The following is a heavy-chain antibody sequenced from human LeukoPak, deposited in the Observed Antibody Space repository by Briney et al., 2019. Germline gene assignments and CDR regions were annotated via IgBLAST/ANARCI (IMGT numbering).Heavy chain of an antibody. D-gene: IGHD6-19*01. V-gene: IGHV3-7*02. CDR2: IKPDGSEK. CDR3: ATRAGYFDY. CDR1: GXIFSSYW. Sequence: GGSLRLSWAASGXIFSSYWMTWVRQAPGKGLEWVANIKPDGSEKYYVDSVKGRFTISRDNAKNSLYLQMNSLRAEDTAVYYCATRAGYFDYWGQVTLVTVSS. J-gene: IGHJ4*02.